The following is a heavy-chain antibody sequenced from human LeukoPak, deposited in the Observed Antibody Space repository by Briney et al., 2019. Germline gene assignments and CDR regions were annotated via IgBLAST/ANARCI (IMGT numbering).Heavy chain of an antibody. CDR1: GFTFSSYT. CDR3: ARMIGGASGDFDN. CDR2: ISSSSSTI. V-gene: IGHV3-48*01. Sequence: GGSLRLSCAASGFTFSSYTMNWVRQAPGKGLEWVSYISSSSSTIYYADSVRSRFSISRDNTKNSLHLQMNSLRVEDTAMYYCARMIGGASGDFDNWGQGTLVTVSS. D-gene: IGHD2-21*01. J-gene: IGHJ4*02.